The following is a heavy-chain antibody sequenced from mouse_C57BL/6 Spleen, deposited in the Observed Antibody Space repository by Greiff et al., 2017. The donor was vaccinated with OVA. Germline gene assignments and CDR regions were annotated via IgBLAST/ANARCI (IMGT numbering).Heavy chain of an antibody. CDR3: ARGDGLRRGYAMDY. J-gene: IGHJ4*01. Sequence: QVQLQQPGAELVKPGASVKLSCKASGYTFTSYWMQWVKQRPGQGLEWIGEIDPSASYTNYNQKFKGKATLTVDTSSSTAYMQLSSLTSEDSAVYYCARGDGLRRGYAMDYWGQGTSVTVSS. CDR1: GYTFTSYW. V-gene: IGHV1-50*01. D-gene: IGHD2-4*01. CDR2: IDPSASYT.